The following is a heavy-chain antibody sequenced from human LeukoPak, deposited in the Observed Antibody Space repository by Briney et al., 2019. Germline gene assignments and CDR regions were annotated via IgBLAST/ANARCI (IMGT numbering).Heavy chain of an antibody. Sequence: PSETLSLTCTISNGSIRGYYWGWIRQPPGKGLEWIGYIYYSGAARYNPSLKSRVTISGDTSKNQFSLNLSSVTAADTAVYYCARVGSYSDWFDPWGQGTLVTVSS. V-gene: IGHV4-59*01. CDR1: NGSIRGYY. CDR2: IYYSGAA. D-gene: IGHD3-10*01. J-gene: IGHJ5*02. CDR3: ARVGSYSDWFDP.